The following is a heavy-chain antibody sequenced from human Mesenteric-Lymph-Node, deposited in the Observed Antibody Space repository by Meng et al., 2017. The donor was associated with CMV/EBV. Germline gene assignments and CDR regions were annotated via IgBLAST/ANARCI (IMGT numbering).Heavy chain of an antibody. Sequence: ASGYPFSSYGISWVRQAPGQGLEWIGWISAYNGNTNYAQKLQGRVTMTTDTSTSTAYMELRSLRSDDTAVYYCARSIAAAGRDIDYWGQGTLVTVSS. V-gene: IGHV1-18*01. CDR3: ARSIAAAGRDIDY. CDR1: GYPFSSYG. CDR2: ISAYNGNT. J-gene: IGHJ4*02. D-gene: IGHD6-13*01.